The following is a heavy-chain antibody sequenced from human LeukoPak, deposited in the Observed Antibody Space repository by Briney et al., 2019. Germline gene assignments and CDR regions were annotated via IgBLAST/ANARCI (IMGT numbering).Heavy chain of an antibody. CDR2: ISAYNGNT. J-gene: IGHJ4*02. V-gene: IGHV1-18*01. CDR3: ARDGYVWGSYRSHGYFDY. D-gene: IGHD3-16*02. Sequence: GASVKVSCKASGYTFTSYGISWVRQAPGQGLEWMGWISAYNGNTNYAQKLQGRVTMTTDTSTSTAYMELRSLRSDDTAVYYCARDGYVWGSYRSHGYFDYWGQGTLVTVSS. CDR1: GYTFTSYG.